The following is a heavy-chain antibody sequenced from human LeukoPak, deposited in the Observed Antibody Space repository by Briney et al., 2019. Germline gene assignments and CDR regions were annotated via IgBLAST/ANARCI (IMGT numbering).Heavy chain of an antibody. Sequence: SETLSLTCTVSGGSINSGDYYWSWIRQPPGKGLEWIGYIYYSGSTYYNPSLKSRVTISVDTSKNQFSLKLSSVTAADTAVYYCARAVDGGSYWYFDLWGRGTLVTVSS. CDR2: IYYSGST. CDR3: ARAVDGGSYWYFDL. D-gene: IGHD2-15*01. V-gene: IGHV4-30-4*01. J-gene: IGHJ2*01. CDR1: GGSINSGDYY.